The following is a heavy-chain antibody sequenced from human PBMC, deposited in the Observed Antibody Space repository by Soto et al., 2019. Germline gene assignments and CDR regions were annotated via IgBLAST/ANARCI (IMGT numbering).Heavy chain of an antibody. J-gene: IGHJ4*02. V-gene: IGHV4-31*03. D-gene: IGHD4-17*01. Sequence: QVQLQESGPGLVKPSQTLSLTCTVSGGSISSGGYYWSWIRQHPGKGLEWIGYIYYSGSTYYNPSRQSRVTISVGTSKTPFSLELSSVTAADTAVYYCARSSQSTVTTFAYWGQGTLVTVSS. CDR1: GGSISSGGYY. CDR2: IYYSGST. CDR3: ARSSQSTVTTFAY.